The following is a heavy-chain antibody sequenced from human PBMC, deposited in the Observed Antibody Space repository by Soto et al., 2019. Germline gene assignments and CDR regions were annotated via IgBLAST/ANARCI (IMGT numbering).Heavy chain of an antibody. V-gene: IGHV4-30-2*01. D-gene: IGHD3-22*01. CDR1: GGSISSGGYS. Sequence: QLQLQESGSGLVKPSQPLSLTCAVSGGSISSGGYSWSWIRQPLGKGLEWIGYIYDIGSTYYNPSLKSRVTIAVDRSKNQFSLKLSSVTAADTAVYYCAGSRYYHYSGMDVWGQGTTVTVSS. CDR3: AGSRYYHYSGMDV. CDR2: IYDIGST. J-gene: IGHJ6*02.